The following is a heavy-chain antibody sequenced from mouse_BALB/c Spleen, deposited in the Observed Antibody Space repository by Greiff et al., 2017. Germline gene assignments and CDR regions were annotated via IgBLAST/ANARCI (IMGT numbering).Heavy chain of an antibody. D-gene: IGHD5-1*01. CDR3: ARRCTFYYAMDY. CDR1: GYTFTSYW. J-gene: IGHJ4*01. CDR2: INPSNGRT. Sequence: QVQLQQPGAELVKPGASVKLSCKASGYTFTSYWMHWVKQRPGQGLEWIGEINPSNGRTNYNEKFKSKATLTVDKSSSTAYMQLSSLTSEDSAVYYCARRCTFYYAMDYWGQGTSVTVSS. V-gene: IGHV1S81*02.